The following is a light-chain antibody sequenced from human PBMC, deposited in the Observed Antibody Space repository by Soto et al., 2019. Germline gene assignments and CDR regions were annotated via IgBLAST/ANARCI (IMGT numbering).Light chain of an antibody. CDR1: SSDVGGYKY. V-gene: IGLV2-8*01. J-gene: IGLJ3*02. CDR3: SSYAGRNNWV. CDR2: EVS. Sequence: QSVLTQPPSASGSPGQSVTISCTGTSSDVGGYKYVPWYQQHPGKAPKLMIYEVSKRPSGVPDRFSGSKSGNTASLTVSGLQAEDEADYYCSSYAGRNNWVFGGGTKVTVL.